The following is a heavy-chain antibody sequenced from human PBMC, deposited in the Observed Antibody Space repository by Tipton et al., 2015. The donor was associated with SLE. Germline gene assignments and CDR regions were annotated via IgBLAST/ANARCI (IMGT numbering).Heavy chain of an antibody. CDR2: ISGSGGST. CDR3: AKGPNVSSSWYDY. Sequence: SLRLSCAASGFTFSSYAMSWVRQAPGKGLEWVSAISGSGGSTYYADSVKGRFTISRDNSKNTLYLQMNSLRAEDTAVYYCAKGPNVSSSWYDYWGQGTLVTVSS. CDR1: GFTFSSYA. V-gene: IGHV3-23*01. D-gene: IGHD6-13*01. J-gene: IGHJ4*02.